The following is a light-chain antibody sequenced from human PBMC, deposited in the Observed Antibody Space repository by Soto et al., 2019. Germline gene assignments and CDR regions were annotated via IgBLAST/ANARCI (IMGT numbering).Light chain of an antibody. CDR1: MRDVGAYNL. Sequence: QSALTQPASVSGSAGQSITISCSGTMRDVGAYNLVSWYQQHQGTAPKLIIDEVRNRPSGISSRFSGSRSCNTASLTISGLQPEDEGDDYCSAYTARSTLVFGGGTKVTVL. J-gene: IGLJ3*02. V-gene: IGLV2-14*01. CDR3: SAYTARSTLV. CDR2: EVR.